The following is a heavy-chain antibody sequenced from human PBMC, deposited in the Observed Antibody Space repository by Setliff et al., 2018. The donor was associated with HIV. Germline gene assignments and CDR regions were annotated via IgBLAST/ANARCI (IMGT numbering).Heavy chain of an antibody. J-gene: IGHJ6*02. CDR2: IYHSGST. D-gene: IGHD6-19*01. Sequence: SETLSLTCAVSGYSISSGYYWGWIRQPPGKGLEWIGSIYHSGSTYYNPSLKSRVTISVDTSKNQFSLNLCSVTAADTAVYYCARQFTVQWLVSTYGMDVWGQGTTVTVSS. CDR1: GYSISSGYY. CDR3: ARQFTVQWLVSTYGMDV. V-gene: IGHV4-38-2*01.